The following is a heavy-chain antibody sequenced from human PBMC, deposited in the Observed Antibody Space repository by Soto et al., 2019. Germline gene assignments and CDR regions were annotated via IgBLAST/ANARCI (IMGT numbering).Heavy chain of an antibody. Sequence: GGSLRLSCAASGFTFSSYAMSWVCQAPGKGLEWVSAISGSGGSTYYADSVKGRFTISRDNSKNTLYLQMNSLRAEDTAVYYCAKAGSKYCSSTSCLLNWFDPWGQGTLVTVSS. CDR2: ISGSGGST. CDR3: AKAGSKYCSSTSCLLNWFDP. D-gene: IGHD2-2*01. V-gene: IGHV3-23*01. J-gene: IGHJ5*02. CDR1: GFTFSSYA.